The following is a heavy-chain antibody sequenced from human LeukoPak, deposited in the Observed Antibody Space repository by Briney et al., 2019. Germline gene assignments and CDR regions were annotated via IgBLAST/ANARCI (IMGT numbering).Heavy chain of an antibody. CDR2: ISTDGSQT. CDR1: GFTFSNYW. J-gene: IGHJ4*02. Sequence: GGSLRLSCEASGFTFSNYWMHWVRQAPGKGLMWVSQISTDGSQTFYADSVKGRFTFSRDNAKNTLFLQMDSLRPEDTAVYYCVRSLRSADFWGQGTLVTVSS. CDR3: VRSLRSADF. V-gene: IGHV3-74*01.